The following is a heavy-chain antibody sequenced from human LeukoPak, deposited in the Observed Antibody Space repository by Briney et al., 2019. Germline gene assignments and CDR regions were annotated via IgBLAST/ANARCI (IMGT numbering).Heavy chain of an antibody. CDR1: GGSISSYY. Sequence: SETLSLTCTVSGGSISSYYWSWIRQPPGKGLEWIGYIYYSGSTSYNPSLKSRVTISVDTSKNQFSLKLSSVTAADTAVYYCARHYSANSFDYWGQGTLVTVSS. D-gene: IGHD2-15*01. J-gene: IGHJ4*02. CDR2: IYYSGST. V-gene: IGHV4-59*08. CDR3: ARHYSANSFDY.